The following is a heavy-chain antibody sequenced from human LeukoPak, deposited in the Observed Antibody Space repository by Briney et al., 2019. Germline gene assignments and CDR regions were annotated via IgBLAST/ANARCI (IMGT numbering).Heavy chain of an antibody. CDR3: ARQRSLLWFGELLYFDY. J-gene: IGHJ4*02. Sequence: SETLSLTCTVYSGSFSGYFWTWIRQPPGKGLEWIGESNYSGSINYNPSLKSRLSISIDTSKNQFSLKLSSVTAADTAVYYCARQRSLLWFGELLYFDYWGQGTLVTVSS. CDR1: SGSFSGYF. CDR2: SNYSGSI. D-gene: IGHD3-10*01. V-gene: IGHV4-34*01.